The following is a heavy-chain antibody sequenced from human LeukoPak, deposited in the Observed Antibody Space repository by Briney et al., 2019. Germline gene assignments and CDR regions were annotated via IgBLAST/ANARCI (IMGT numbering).Heavy chain of an antibody. Sequence: ASVKVSCKSSGYTFTSYYMHCARQAPGQGPEWMGIINPTGGNTSYAQKFQGRVTMTRDTSTSTVDMELSSLRSEDTAVYYCARGYYYDSSDYYPYYFDYWGQGTLVTVSS. CDR2: INPTGGNT. J-gene: IGHJ4*02. CDR3: ARGYYYDSSDYYPYYFDY. CDR1: GYTFTSYY. V-gene: IGHV1-46*01. D-gene: IGHD3-22*01.